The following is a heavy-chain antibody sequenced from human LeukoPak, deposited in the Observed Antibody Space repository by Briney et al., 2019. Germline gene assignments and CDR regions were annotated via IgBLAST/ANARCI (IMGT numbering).Heavy chain of an antibody. CDR3: ARGTVAGTFWNFQH. D-gene: IGHD6-19*01. CDR2: IIPIFGTA. J-gene: IGHJ1*01. Sequence: SVKVSCKASGGTLSSYAISWVRQAPGQGLEWMGGIIPIFGTANYAQKFQGRVTITADKPTSTAYMELSSLRSEDTAVYYCARGTVAGTFWNFQHWGQGTLVTVSS. CDR1: GGTLSSYA. V-gene: IGHV1-69*06.